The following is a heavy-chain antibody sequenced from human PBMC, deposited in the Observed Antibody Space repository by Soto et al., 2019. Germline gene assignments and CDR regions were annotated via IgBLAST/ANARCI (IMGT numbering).Heavy chain of an antibody. Sequence: QLQLQESGPGRVKPSETLSLTCTVSGGSISSTDHFWGWIRQSPGKGLEWIGSIYYTGTTYYSPSLMRRVTLSVDTSRDQFSLNLRSVTAADTAVYFCASQVTYDIFAPPCLLDSWGQGSLVIVSS. CDR3: ASQVTYDIFAPPCLLDS. CDR1: GGSISSTDHF. CDR2: IYYTGTT. J-gene: IGHJ4*02. D-gene: IGHD3-9*01. V-gene: IGHV4-39*01.